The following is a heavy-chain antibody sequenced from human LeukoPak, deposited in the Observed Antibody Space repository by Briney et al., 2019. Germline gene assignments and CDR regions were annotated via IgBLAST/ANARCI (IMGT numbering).Heavy chain of an antibody. J-gene: IGHJ4*02. CDR2: ISGSSSYI. CDR1: GFTFSSYS. D-gene: IGHD3-22*01. V-gene: IGHV3-21*01. Sequence: GGSLRLSCAASGFTFSSYSMNWVRQAPGKGLEWVSSISGSSSYIYYADSVKGRFTISRDNAKNSLYLQMNSLRAEDTAVYYCARGSRDSSGYFGYWGQGTLVTVSS. CDR3: ARGSRDSSGYFGY.